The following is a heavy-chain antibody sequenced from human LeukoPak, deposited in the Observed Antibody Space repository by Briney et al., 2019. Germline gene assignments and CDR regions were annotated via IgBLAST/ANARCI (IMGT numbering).Heavy chain of an antibody. V-gene: IGHV3-23*01. D-gene: IGHD6-13*01. CDR1: GFTFSNYA. J-gene: IGHJ4*02. CDR3: ATDSSSWYFDY. Sequence: GGSLRLSCSASGFTFSNYAMSWVRQAPGKGLEWVSAINDGVGRAFYADAVRGRFTISRDNSKNTLYLQMNSLRAEDTAIYYCATDSSSWYFDYWGQGTLVTVSS. CDR2: INDGVGRA.